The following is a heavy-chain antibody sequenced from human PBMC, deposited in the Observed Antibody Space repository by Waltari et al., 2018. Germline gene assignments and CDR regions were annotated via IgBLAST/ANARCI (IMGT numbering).Heavy chain of an antibody. Sequence: EVQLLESGGGLVQPGGSLRLSCAASGFTFSSYAMSWVRQAPGKGLEWVFVCSSGGTSTDYADSVKRRFTITRDNSKNTLYLQMNSLRAEDTAVYYCAKGDFDYYDSSGRPDYWGQGTLVTVSS. CDR3: AKGDFDYYDSSGRPDY. CDR1: GFTFSSYA. CDR2: CSSGGTST. J-gene: IGHJ4*02. D-gene: IGHD3-22*01. V-gene: IGHV3-23*03.